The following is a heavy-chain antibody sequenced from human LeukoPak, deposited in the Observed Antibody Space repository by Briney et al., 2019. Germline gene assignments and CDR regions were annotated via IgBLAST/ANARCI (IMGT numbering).Heavy chain of an antibody. CDR1: GGSISSYY. CDR2: IYYSGST. CDR3: ARGYCSGGSCWEFDP. D-gene: IGHD2-15*01. J-gene: IGHJ5*02. Sequence: PSETLSLTCTVSGGSISSYYWSWIRQPPGKGLEWIGYIYYSGSTNYNPSLKSRVTISVDTSKNQFSLKLSSVTAADTAVYYCARGYCSGGSCWEFDPWGQGTLVTVSS. V-gene: IGHV4-59*08.